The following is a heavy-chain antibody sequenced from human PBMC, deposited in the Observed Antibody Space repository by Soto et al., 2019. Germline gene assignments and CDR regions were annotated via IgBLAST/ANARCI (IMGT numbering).Heavy chain of an antibody. V-gene: IGHV3-23*01. J-gene: IGHJ4*02. D-gene: IGHD2-2*01. CDR2: ISDSGST. CDR1: GFTFSTYA. CDR3: AKDKGGRYCSRTSCLYAFDY. Sequence: EVQLLESGGGLVQPGGSLRLSCTASGFTFSTYAMSWVRQAPGKGLEWVSTISDSGSTYYADSVKGRFTISRDNSKKTLYLEMNRLRAEDTAVYYCAKDKGGRYCSRTSCLYAFDYWGQGTLVTVYS.